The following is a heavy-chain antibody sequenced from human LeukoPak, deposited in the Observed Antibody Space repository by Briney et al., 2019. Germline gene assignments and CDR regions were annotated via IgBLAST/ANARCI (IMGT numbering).Heavy chain of an antibody. Sequence: GASVKVSCKASGYIFTSYGISWVLQAPGQGLEWMGWISTNKGNTNYAQRLQGRVTMTTDTSTSTAYMELRSLRSDDTAIYYCVRDIQWRFDPWGQGTLVTVSS. J-gene: IGHJ5*02. CDR2: ISTNKGNT. V-gene: IGHV1-18*01. CDR1: GYIFTSYG. CDR3: VRDIQWRFDP. D-gene: IGHD2-8*01.